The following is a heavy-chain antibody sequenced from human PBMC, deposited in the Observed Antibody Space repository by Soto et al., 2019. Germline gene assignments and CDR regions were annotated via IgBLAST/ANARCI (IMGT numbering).Heavy chain of an antibody. CDR1: GGSFSGYY. J-gene: IGHJ4*02. CDR3: ARVTLAAAAAIGDDY. D-gene: IGHD2-2*02. V-gene: IGHV4-34*01. CDR2: INHSGST. Sequence: SETLSLTCAVYGGSFSGYYWSWIRQPPGKGLEWIGEINHSGSTNYNPSLKSRVTISVDTSKNQFSLKLSSVTAADTAVYYCARVTLAAAAAIGDDYWGQGTLVTVSS.